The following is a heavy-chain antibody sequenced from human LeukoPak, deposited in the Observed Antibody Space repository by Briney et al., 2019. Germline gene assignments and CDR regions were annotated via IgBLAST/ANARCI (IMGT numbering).Heavy chain of an antibody. D-gene: IGHD5-18*01. Sequence: PGGSLRLSCAASGFTFSSHEMNWVRQAPGKGLEWVSYISSSGSTIYYADSVKGRFTISRDNAKNSLYLQMNSLRAEDTAVYYCARVFGYSYGYGHYFDYWGQGTLVTVSS. CDR3: ARVFGYSYGYGHYFDY. CDR2: ISSSGSTI. CDR1: GFTFSSHE. V-gene: IGHV3-48*03. J-gene: IGHJ4*02.